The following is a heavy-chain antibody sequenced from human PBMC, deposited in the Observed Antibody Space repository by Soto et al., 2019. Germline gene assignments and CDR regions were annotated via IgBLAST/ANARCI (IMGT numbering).Heavy chain of an antibody. CDR1: GFTFSSYA. CDR3: ARGHCPDPIYCSGGSQTIQFVNYYYYGMDV. V-gene: IGHV3-30-3*01. J-gene: IGHJ6*02. Sequence: GGSLRLSCAASGFTFSSYAMHWVRQAPGKGLEWVAVISYDGSNKYYADSVKGRFTISRDNSKNTLYLQMNSLRAEDTAVYYCARGHCPDPIYCSGGSQTIQFVNYYYYGMDVWGQGTTVTVSS. D-gene: IGHD2-15*01. CDR2: ISYDGSNK.